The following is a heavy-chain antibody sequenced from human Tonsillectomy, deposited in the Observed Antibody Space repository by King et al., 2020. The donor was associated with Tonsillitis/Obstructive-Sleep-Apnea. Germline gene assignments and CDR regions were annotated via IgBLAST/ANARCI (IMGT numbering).Heavy chain of an antibody. V-gene: IGHV3-30*04. CDR2: ISYDGSNK. D-gene: IGHD2-2*02. Sequence: VQLVESGGGVVQPGRSLRLSCAASGFTFSSYAMHWVRQAPGKGLEWVAVISYDGSNKYYADSVKGRFTISRDNSKNKLYLQMNRLRAEETAVYYCASDQVPAAIGGGFDPWGQGTLVTVSS. CDR1: GFTFSSYA. CDR3: ASDQVPAAIGGGFDP. J-gene: IGHJ5*02.